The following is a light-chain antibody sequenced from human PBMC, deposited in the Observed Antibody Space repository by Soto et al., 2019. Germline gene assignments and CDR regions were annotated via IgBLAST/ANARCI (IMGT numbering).Light chain of an antibody. CDR3: SSYTSSSTLV. CDR1: SGDVGSYDY. CDR2: GVS. J-gene: IGLJ3*02. V-gene: IGLV2-14*01. Sequence: QSALTQPASVSGSPGQSITISCTGTSGDVGSYDYVSWYQQHPGKAPKLMIYGVSNRPSGVSNRFSGSKSGNTASLTISGLQAEDEADYYCSSYTSSSTLVFGGGTKVTVL.